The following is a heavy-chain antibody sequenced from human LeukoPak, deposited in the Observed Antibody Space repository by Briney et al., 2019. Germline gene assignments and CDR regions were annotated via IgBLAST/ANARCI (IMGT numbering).Heavy chain of an antibody. V-gene: IGHV4-59*12. CDR2: IYYSGST. CDR1: DGSISSYY. D-gene: IGHD7-27*01. Sequence: SETLSLTCTVSDGSISSYYWSWIRQPPGKRLEWIGYIYYSGSTNYNPSLKSRVTISVDTSKNQFSLKLSSVTAADTAVYYCARGPSRTLGQIDYWGQGTLVTVSS. J-gene: IGHJ4*02. CDR3: ARGPSRTLGQIDY.